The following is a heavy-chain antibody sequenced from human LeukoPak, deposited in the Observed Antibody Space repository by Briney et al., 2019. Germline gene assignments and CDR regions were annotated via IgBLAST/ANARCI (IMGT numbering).Heavy chain of an antibody. J-gene: IGHJ4*02. V-gene: IGHV4-39*07. Sequence: ASETLSLTCTVSGGSISSSSYYWGWIRQPPGKGLEWIGSIYYSGSTNYNPSLNSRVTISVDTSKNQFSLRLSSVTAADTAIYYCARAVSGRFDYWGQGTLVTVSS. CDR2: IYYSGST. CDR3: ARAVSGRFDY. D-gene: IGHD6-19*01. CDR1: GGSISSSSYY.